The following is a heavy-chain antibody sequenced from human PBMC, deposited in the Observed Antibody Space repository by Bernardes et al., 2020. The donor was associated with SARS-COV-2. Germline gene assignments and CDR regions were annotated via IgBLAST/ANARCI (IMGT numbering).Heavy chain of an antibody. Sequence: GSLRLSCAASGFTFSSYAMSWVRQAPGKGLEWVSAISGSGGSTYYADSVKGRFTISRDNSKNTLYLQMNSLRAEDTAVYYCAKNPQGIVGATGDYWGQGTLVTVSS. D-gene: IGHD1-26*01. V-gene: IGHV3-23*01. CDR3: AKNPQGIVGATGDY. CDR1: GFTFSSYA. J-gene: IGHJ4*02. CDR2: ISGSGGST.